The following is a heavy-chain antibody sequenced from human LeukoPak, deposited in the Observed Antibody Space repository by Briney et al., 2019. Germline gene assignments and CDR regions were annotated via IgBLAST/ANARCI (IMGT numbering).Heavy chain of an antibody. CDR2: VNDGGDNT. CDR3: AKARGTTGWLPYFDY. Sequence: GGSLRLSCSASGLTFSSYAMSWVRQAPGKGLEWVSSVNDGGDNTYYADYLRGRFTVSRDNSRNTLWLQMNSLRAEDTAIYYCAKARGTTGWLPYFDYWGQGALVTVSS. D-gene: IGHD6-19*01. CDR1: GLTFSSYA. J-gene: IGHJ4*02. V-gene: IGHV3-23*01.